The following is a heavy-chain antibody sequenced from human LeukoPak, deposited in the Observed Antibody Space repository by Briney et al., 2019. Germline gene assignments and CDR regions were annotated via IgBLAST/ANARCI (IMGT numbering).Heavy chain of an antibody. J-gene: IGHJ5*01. D-gene: IGHD3-10*01. CDR1: GGSICGYY. Sequence: SETLSLTCTVSGGSICGYYWSCMREPPGEGLECIGYINHSGRTNYTPSSKSRVTISVDTSKNQFSLKLSSVTAADTAVYYCARVALSGSYYWFDSSGHRNLLTASS. CDR2: INHSGRT. CDR3: ARVALSGSYYWFDS. V-gene: IGHV4-59*12.